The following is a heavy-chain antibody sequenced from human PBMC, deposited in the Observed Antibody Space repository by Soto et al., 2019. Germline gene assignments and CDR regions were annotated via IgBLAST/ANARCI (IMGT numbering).Heavy chain of an antibody. D-gene: IGHD3-10*01. CDR3: AKDMENGYNPYYYYGMDV. J-gene: IGHJ6*02. CDR2: ISWNSVSI. Sequence: SGGSLRLSCAASGFNFNDYGMHWVRQAPGKGLEWVSSISWNSVSIGYADSVKGRFTISRDNAKNFLYLQMNSLRAEDTALYYCAKDMENGYNPYYYYGMDVWGQGTTVTVSS. CDR1: GFNFNDYG. V-gene: IGHV3-9*01.